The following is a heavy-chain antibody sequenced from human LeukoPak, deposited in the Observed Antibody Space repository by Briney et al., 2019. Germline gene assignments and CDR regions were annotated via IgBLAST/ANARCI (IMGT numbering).Heavy chain of an antibody. Sequence: PSETLSLTCTVSGYSISNGYYWGWIRQPPGKGLEWVGSISHRGSTYYNRSLRSRITISLDRSKQKFSLKLTSVTATDTAVYFCARGAEYYAIWRGYAGYSDYWGQGISVTVSS. J-gene: IGHJ4*02. CDR1: GYSISNGYY. CDR2: ISHRGST. V-gene: IGHV4-38-2*02. D-gene: IGHD3-3*01. CDR3: ARGAEYYAIWRGYAGYSDY.